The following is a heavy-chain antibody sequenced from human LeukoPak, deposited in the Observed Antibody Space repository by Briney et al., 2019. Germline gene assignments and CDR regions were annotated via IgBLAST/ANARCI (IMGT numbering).Heavy chain of an antibody. J-gene: IGHJ4*02. Sequence: PSETLSLTCSVSGYSISSGFYWGWIRQTPGKDLEWIGSIYHSGSTSYNPSLKSRVTMSVDTSKNQFSLRLSSVTAADTAVYYCARGYSSGWYLSRANYEFDYWGQGTLVTVSS. CDR1: GYSISSGFY. V-gene: IGHV4-38-2*02. CDR2: IYHSGST. CDR3: ARGYSSGWYLSRANYEFDY. D-gene: IGHD6-19*01.